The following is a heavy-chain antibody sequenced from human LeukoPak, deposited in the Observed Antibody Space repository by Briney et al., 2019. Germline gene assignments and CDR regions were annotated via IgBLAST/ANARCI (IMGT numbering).Heavy chain of an antibody. J-gene: IGHJ6*03. Sequence: SETLSLTCTVSGGSLSRYYWSWIRQPAGKGLEWIGRIYTSGSTNYNPSLKSRVTMSVDTSKNQFSLKLSSVTAADTAVYYCARSLSHDYSNYYMDVWGKGTTVTVSS. D-gene: IGHD4-11*01. CDR1: GGSLSRYY. V-gene: IGHV4-4*07. CDR2: IYTSGST. CDR3: ARSLSHDYSNYYMDV.